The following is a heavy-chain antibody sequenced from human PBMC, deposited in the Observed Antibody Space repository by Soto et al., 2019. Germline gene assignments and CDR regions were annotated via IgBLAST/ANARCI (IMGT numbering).Heavy chain of an antibody. V-gene: IGHV4-59*01. CDR3: ARDDSGSYPLFDY. CDR1: GGSISIYY. CDR2: IYYSGST. D-gene: IGHD1-26*01. Sequence: SETLSLTCTVSGGSISIYYWSWIRQPPGKGLEWIGYIYYSGSTNYNPSLKSRVTISVDTSKNQFSLKLSSVTAADTAVYYCARDDSGSYPLFDYWGQGTLVTVSS. J-gene: IGHJ4*02.